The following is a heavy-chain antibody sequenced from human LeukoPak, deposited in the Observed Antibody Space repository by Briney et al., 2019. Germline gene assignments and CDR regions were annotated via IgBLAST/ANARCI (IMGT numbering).Heavy chain of an antibody. CDR1: GYTFTGYY. J-gene: IGHJ5*02. Sequence: ASVKVSCKASGYTFTGYYMHWVRQAPGQGLEWMGWINPNSGGTNYAQKFQGRVTMTRDTSISTAYMELSRLRSDDTAVYYCAREKRAARGWFDPWGQGTLVTVSS. V-gene: IGHV1-2*02. D-gene: IGHD6-6*01. CDR3: AREKRAARGWFDP. CDR2: INPNSGGT.